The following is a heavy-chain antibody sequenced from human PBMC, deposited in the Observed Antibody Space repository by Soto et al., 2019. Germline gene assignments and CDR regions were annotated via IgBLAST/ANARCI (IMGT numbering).Heavy chain of an antibody. CDR3: ARGGQDFWSGPFDY. CDR1: DGSISTYF. J-gene: IGHJ4*02. D-gene: IGHD3-3*01. V-gene: IGHV4-4*07. Sequence: SETLSLTCTVSDGSISTYFCNWIRQPAGKGLEWIGRIDNSGNTNYNPSLKSRVTMSADTSRNQFSLKLNSVTAADTAVYYCARGGQDFWSGPFDYWGQGALVTVSS. CDR2: IDNSGNT.